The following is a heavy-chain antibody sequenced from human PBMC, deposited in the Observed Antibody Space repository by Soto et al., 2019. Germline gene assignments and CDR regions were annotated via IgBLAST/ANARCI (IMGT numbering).Heavy chain of an antibody. J-gene: IGHJ5*02. Sequence: GGSLRLSCAASGFTFSSYGMHWVRQAPGKGLEWVAVIWYDGSNKYYADSVKGRFTISRDNSKNTLYLQMNSLRAEDTAVYYCARDRGDIVVVPAAMNRTNWFDPWGQGTLVTVSS. CDR2: IWYDGSNK. V-gene: IGHV3-33*01. D-gene: IGHD2-2*01. CDR1: GFTFSSYG. CDR3: ARDRGDIVVVPAAMNRTNWFDP.